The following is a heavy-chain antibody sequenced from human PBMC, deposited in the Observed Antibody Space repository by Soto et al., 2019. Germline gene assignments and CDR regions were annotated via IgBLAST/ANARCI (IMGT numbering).Heavy chain of an antibody. D-gene: IGHD2-15*01. Sequence: GGSLRLSCAASGFTFSGNTMNWVRQAPGKGLEWVSYISKSGTTRYYAESVKGRFTISSDNAKNSLFLQMNSLRDEDTAVYYCARDGASFDVWGQGTLVTVSS. J-gene: IGHJ5*02. V-gene: IGHV3-48*02. CDR2: ISKSGTTR. CDR3: ARDGASFDV. CDR1: GFTFSGNT.